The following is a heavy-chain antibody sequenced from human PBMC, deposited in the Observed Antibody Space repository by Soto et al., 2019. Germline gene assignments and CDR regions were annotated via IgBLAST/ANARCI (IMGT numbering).Heavy chain of an antibody. D-gene: IGHD3-10*01. V-gene: IGHV1-24*01. CDR3: ATGEYYFDY. CDR1: GYTITVLS. CDR2: FDPEDGET. J-gene: IGHJ4*02. Sequence: ASVKGSCKVSGYTITVLSRHWVRQAPGKGLEWMGGFDPEDGETIYAQKFQGRVTMTEDTSTDTAYMELSSLRSEDTAVYYCATGEYYFDYWGQGTLVTVSS.